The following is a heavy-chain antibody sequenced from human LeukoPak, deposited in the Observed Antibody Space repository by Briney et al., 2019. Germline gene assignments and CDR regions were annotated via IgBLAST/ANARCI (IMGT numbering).Heavy chain of an antibody. CDR3: AREIPAAASPFDH. J-gene: IGHJ4*02. V-gene: IGHV3-48*03. Sequence: PGGSLRLSCAASGFTFSSYEMNWVRQAPGKGLEWVSYISSSGITIYYADSVKGRFTISRDNSKSTLYLQMNSLRAEDTAVYYCAREIPAAASPFDHWGQGTLVTVSS. D-gene: IGHD6-13*01. CDR2: ISSSGITI. CDR1: GFTFSSYE.